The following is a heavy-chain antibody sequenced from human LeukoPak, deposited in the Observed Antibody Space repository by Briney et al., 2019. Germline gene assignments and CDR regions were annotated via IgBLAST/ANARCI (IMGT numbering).Heavy chain of an antibody. V-gene: IGHV3-48*01. CDR2: ISISSSII. Sequence: PGGSLRLSCAASGFTFSSYSMNWVRQAPGKGLEWVSYISISSSIIYYADSVKGRFTISRDNAKNSLYLQMNSLRAEDTAVYYCAKDKPAPTYYYDSSGYYLYYWGQGTLVTVSS. D-gene: IGHD3-22*01. CDR3: AKDKPAPTYYYDSSGYYLYY. J-gene: IGHJ4*02. CDR1: GFTFSSYS.